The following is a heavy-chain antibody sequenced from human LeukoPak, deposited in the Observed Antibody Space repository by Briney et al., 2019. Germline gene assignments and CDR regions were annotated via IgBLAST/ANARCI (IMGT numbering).Heavy chain of an antibody. V-gene: IGHV1-46*01. CDR1: GYTFTSYY. Sequence: ASVKVSCKASGYTFTSYYMHWVRQAPGQGLEWMGIINPSGGSTSYAQKFQGRVTMTRDMSTSTVYMELSSLRSEDTAVYYCARDSVGYYDSSDYYIYWGQGTLVTVSS. CDR2: INPSGGST. J-gene: IGHJ4*02. CDR3: ARDSVGYYDSSDYYIY. D-gene: IGHD3-22*01.